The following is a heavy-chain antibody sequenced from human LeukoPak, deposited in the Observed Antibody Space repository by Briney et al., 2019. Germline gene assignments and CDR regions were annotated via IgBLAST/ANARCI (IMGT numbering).Heavy chain of an antibody. Sequence: GGSLRLSCAASGFTVSSNYMSWVRQAPGKGLEWVSVIYSGGSTYYADSVKGRFTISRDNSKNTLYLQMNSLRAEDTAVYYCARGGAYSSGWYFDYWGQGTLVTVSS. V-gene: IGHV3-66*02. J-gene: IGHJ4*02. CDR1: GFTVSSNY. CDR3: ARGGAYSSGWYFDY. CDR2: IYSGGST. D-gene: IGHD6-19*01.